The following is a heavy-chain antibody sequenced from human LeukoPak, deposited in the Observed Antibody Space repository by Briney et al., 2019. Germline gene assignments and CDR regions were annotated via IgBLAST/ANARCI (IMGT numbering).Heavy chain of an antibody. D-gene: IGHD5-12*01. Sequence: GGSLRLSCAASGFTFSSYGMHWVRQAPGKGLEWVSYISSSGSTIYYADSVKGRFTISRDNAKNSLYLQMNSLRAEDTALYYCAREDIVATIGWYFDLWGRGTLVTVSS. V-gene: IGHV3-48*04. CDR3: AREDIVATIGWYFDL. J-gene: IGHJ2*01. CDR2: ISSSGSTI. CDR1: GFTFSSYG.